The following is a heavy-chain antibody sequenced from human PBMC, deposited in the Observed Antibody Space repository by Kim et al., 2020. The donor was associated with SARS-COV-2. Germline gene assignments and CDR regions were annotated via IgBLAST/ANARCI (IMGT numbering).Heavy chain of an antibody. CDR3: ARDRTLMVRGVIGDY. CDR1: GYTFTSYG. CDR2: ISAYNGNT. D-gene: IGHD3-10*01. J-gene: IGHJ4*02. Sequence: ASVKVSCKASGYTFTSYGISWVRQAPGQGLEWMGWISAYNGNTNYAQKLQGRVTMTTDTSTSTAYMELRSLRSDDTAVYYCARDRTLMVRGVIGDYWGQGTLVTVSS. V-gene: IGHV1-18*01.